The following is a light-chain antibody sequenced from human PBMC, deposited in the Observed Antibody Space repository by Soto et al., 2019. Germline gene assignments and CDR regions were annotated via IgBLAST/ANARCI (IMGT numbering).Light chain of an antibody. CDR1: SSDVGSYNR. V-gene: IGLV2-18*02. Sequence: HSALTQPPSVSGSPGQSVAISCTGTSSDVGSYNRVSWYQQPPGTAPKVMIYEVSNRPSAVPDRFSGSKSGNTAALTISGYQAEDEADYYCSSDTNSNTNVFGTGTKLTV. CDR2: EVS. J-gene: IGLJ1*01. CDR3: SSDTNSNTNV.